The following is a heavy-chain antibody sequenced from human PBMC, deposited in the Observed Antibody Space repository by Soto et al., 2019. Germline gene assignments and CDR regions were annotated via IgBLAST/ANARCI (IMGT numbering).Heavy chain of an antibody. CDR2: FDPEDGET. V-gene: IGHV1-24*01. Sequence: ASVKVSCKVSGYTLTELSMHWVRQAPGKGLEWMGGFDPEDGETIYAQKFQGRVTMTEDTSTDTAYMELSSLRSEDTAVYYCATGIRDYDFWRGYPRVNDAFDIWGQGTMVTV. D-gene: IGHD3-3*01. J-gene: IGHJ3*02. CDR1: GYTLTELS. CDR3: ATGIRDYDFWRGYPRVNDAFDI.